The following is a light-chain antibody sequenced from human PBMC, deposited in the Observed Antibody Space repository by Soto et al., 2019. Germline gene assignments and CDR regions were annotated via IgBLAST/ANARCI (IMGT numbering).Light chain of an antibody. Sequence: EIVMTQSPATLSVSPGERATLSYRASQSVSSNLAWYQQKPGQAPRLLIYGASTRATGIPARFSGSGSGTEFTLTISSLQSEDFAVYYCQQYNNWLFTFGPGTKVDIK. J-gene: IGKJ3*01. V-gene: IGKV3-15*01. CDR2: GAS. CDR1: QSVSSN. CDR3: QQYNNWLFT.